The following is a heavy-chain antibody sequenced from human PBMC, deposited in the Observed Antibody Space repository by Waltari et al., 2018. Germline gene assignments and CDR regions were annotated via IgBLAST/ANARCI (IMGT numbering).Heavy chain of an antibody. Sequence: QLQLQESGPGLVKPSETLSLPCTVSGGSISSSSYYWGWIRQPPGKGLEWIGSIYYSGSTYYNPSLKSRVTISVDTSKNQFSLKLSSVTAADTAVYYCARDPIYFKAGPEPYYFDYWGQGTLVTVSS. D-gene: IGHD3-3*01. V-gene: IGHV4-39*02. CDR1: GGSISSSSYY. J-gene: IGHJ4*02. CDR2: IYYSGST. CDR3: ARDPIYFKAGPEPYYFDY.